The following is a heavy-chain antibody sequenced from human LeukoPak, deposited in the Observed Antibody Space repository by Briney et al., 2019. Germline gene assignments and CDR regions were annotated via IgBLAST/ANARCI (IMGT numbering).Heavy chain of an antibody. Sequence: GASVKVSCKASGYTFTSYAMHWVRQAPGQRLEWMGWINAGNGNTKYSQKFQGRVIITRDTSASTAYMELSSLRSEDTAVYYCARVVGATTLYYYYGMDVWGQGTTVTVSS. D-gene: IGHD1-26*01. CDR1: GYTFTSYA. CDR3: ARVVGATTLYYYYGMDV. J-gene: IGHJ6*02. V-gene: IGHV1-3*01. CDR2: INAGNGNT.